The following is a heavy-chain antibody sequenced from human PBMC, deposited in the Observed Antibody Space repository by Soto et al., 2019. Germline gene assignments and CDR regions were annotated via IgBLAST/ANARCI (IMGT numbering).Heavy chain of an antibody. CDR1: GFTFSSYA. V-gene: IGHV3-23*01. Sequence: PVGSVRLSCAASGFTFSSYAMRWFRQGPGKGLEWVSSIGGSGGNTYYADSVKGRFTISRDNSKNTLFLQMNRLRAEDTAEYYCARVVRYFDTPYGMDVWGHGTTVTVSS. J-gene: IGHJ6*02. CDR2: IGGSGGNT. CDR3: ARVVRYFDTPYGMDV. D-gene: IGHD3-9*01.